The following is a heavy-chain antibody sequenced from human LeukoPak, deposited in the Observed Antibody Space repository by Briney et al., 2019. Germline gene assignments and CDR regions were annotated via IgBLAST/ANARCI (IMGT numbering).Heavy chain of an antibody. Sequence: SETLSLTCTVSGGSISSYYWSWIRQPPGKGLEWIGYLSYSGSTKYNPSLKSRVTISVDTSKNQFSLKLSSVTAADTAVYYCARHFLLYGDYPYFDYWGQGTLVTVSS. CDR3: ARHFLLYGDYPYFDY. J-gene: IGHJ4*02. CDR1: GGSISSYY. V-gene: IGHV4-59*01. D-gene: IGHD4-17*01. CDR2: LSYSGST.